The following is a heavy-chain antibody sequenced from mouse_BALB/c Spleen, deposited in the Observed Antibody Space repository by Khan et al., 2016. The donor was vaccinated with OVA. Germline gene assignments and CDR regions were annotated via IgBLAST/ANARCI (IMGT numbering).Heavy chain of an antibody. J-gene: IGHJ4*01. V-gene: IGHV3-2*02. D-gene: IGHD2-2*01. CDR1: GYSITSDYA. Sequence: EVQLQESGPGLVKPSQSLSLTCTVTGYSITSDYAWNWIRQFPGNKLEWMGYISSSGSTNYNPALKSRISITRDTSKNQFFLQLNSVTTEDTATYYCARDGYGYNYAMDYWGQGTSVTVSS. CDR2: ISSSGST. CDR3: ARDGYGYNYAMDY.